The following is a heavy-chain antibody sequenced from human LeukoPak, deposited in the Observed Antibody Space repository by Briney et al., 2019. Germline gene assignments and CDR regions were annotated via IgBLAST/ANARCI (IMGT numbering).Heavy chain of an antibody. CDR2: ISSSGSTI. CDR3: ARDLSAANARVRGVTDDY. CDR1: GFTFSDYY. V-gene: IGHV3-11*04. J-gene: IGHJ4*02. Sequence: GGSLRLSCAASGFTFSDYYMSWIRQAPGKGLEWVSYISSSGSTIYYADSVKGRFTISRDNAKNSLYLQMNSLRAEDTAVYYCARDLSAANARVRGVTDDYWGQRTLVTVSS. D-gene: IGHD3-10*01.